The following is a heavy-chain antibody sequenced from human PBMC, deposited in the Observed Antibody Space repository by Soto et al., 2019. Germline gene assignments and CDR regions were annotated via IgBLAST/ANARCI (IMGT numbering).Heavy chain of an antibody. CDR3: ARDGSKGYCSSTSCRYYYYYGMDV. D-gene: IGHD2-2*01. Sequence: ASVKVSCKASGYTFTSYGISWVRQSPGQGLEWMGWISAYNGNTNYAQKLQGRVTMTTDTYTSTAYMELRSLRSDDTAVYYCARDGSKGYCSSTSCRYYYYYGMDVWGQGTTVTVSS. CDR2: ISAYNGNT. CDR1: GYTFTSYG. V-gene: IGHV1-18*01. J-gene: IGHJ6*02.